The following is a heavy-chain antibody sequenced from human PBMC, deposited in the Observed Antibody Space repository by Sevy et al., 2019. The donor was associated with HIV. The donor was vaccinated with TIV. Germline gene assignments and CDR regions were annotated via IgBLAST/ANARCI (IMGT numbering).Heavy chain of an antibody. CDR3: ARRAPISGYFDY. D-gene: IGHD3-3*02. Sequence: SETLSLTCTVSGGSISSGGYYWSWMRQVPGKGLEWIGYIQYSGSTYYNPPLQSRATVSRDTSKNQFFLKLSSMTAADTAVYFCARRAPISGYFDYRGQGTRVTVSS. J-gene: IGHJ4*02. V-gene: IGHV4-31*02. CDR1: GGSISSGGYY. CDR2: IQYSGST.